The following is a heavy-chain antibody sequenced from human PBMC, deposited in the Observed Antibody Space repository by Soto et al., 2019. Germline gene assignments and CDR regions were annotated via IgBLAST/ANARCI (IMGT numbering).Heavy chain of an antibody. CDR3: ARGIATGQLDP. CDR2: INPDNGNT. J-gene: IGHJ5*02. Sequence: ASVKASCKASRYTFTRYTINWVRQAPGQRLEWMGWINPDNGNTKSSQKFQDRVIITRDTSASTAYTDLSSLRSEDTAVYYCARGIATGQLDPWGQGTLVTVSS. D-gene: IGHD2-15*01. CDR1: RYTFTRYT. V-gene: IGHV1-3*01.